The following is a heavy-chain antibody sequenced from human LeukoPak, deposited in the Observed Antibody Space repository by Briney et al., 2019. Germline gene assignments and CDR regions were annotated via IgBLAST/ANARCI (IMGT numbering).Heavy chain of an antibody. J-gene: IGHJ3*02. CDR1: GGSVSSGTYY. CDR2: IYYSGST. CDR3: TRSTNLEAFDI. D-gene: IGHD2-8*01. Sequence: SGTLSLTCTVSGGSVSSGTYYWSWIRQPPGKGLEWIGYIYYSGSTNYNPSLKSRVTISVDTSKNQWSLKLSSVTTADTAVYYCTRSTNLEAFDIWGQGTMVTVSS. V-gene: IGHV4-61*01.